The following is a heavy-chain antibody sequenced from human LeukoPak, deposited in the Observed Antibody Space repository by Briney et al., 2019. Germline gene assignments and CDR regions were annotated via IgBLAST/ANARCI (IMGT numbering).Heavy chain of an antibody. J-gene: IGHJ5*02. CDR3: AKSTYYDILTGENWFDP. D-gene: IGHD3-9*01. Sequence: GGSLRLSCAGSGFTFNGYSINWVRQAPGKGLEWVSYISSSSSTIHYAESAKGRFTISRDNAKNSLYLQMNSLRAEDTAVYYCAKSTYYDILTGENWFDPWGQGTLVTVSS. CDR1: GFTFNGYS. V-gene: IGHV3-48*04. CDR2: ISSSSSTI.